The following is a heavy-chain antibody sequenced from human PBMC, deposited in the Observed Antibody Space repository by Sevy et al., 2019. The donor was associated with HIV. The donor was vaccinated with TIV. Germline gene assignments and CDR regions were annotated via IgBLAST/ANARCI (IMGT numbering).Heavy chain of an antibody. D-gene: IGHD3-22*01. J-gene: IGHJ4*02. CDR3: AKGSFTHYYDSSGYYQYYFDY. V-gene: IGHV3-23*01. Sequence: GGSLRLSCAASGFTFSSYAMSWVRQAPGKGLEWVSAISGSGGSTYYADSVKGRFTISRDNSKNTLYLQMNSLRAEDTAVYYCAKGSFTHYYDSSGYYQYYFDYWGQGTLVTVSS. CDR1: GFTFSSYA. CDR2: ISGSGGST.